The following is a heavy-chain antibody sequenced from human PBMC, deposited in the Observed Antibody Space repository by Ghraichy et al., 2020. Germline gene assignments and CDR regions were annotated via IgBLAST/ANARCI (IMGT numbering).Heavy chain of an antibody. J-gene: IGHJ4*02. D-gene: IGHD2-15*01. CDR2: IYTSGST. V-gene: IGHV4-4*07. CDR1: GDSFSSYY. CDR3: ARDGRDCSGGNCYSDGFDY. Sequence: SETLSLTCTVSGDSFSSYYWSWIRQSAGKGLEWIGRIYTSGSTNYNPSLESRITMSVDTSKNQFSLKLSSVTAADTAVYYCARDGRDCSGGNCYSDGFDYWGQGTLVTVSS.